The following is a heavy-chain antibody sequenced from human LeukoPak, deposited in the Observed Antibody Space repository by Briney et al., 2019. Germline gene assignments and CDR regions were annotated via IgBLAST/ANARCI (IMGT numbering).Heavy chain of an antibody. CDR1: GFTFRTYA. D-gene: IGHD3-10*01. CDR2: ICGNDNST. J-gene: IGHJ4*02. Sequence: GGSLRLSCAASGFTFRTYAMTWVRQAPGKGLEWVSVICGNDNSTYYADSVEGRFTISRDNSQSTLYLQMTSLRAEDTAVYFCAKGSISVCNGGLDNWGQGTLVTVSS. CDR3: AKGSISVCNGGLDN. V-gene: IGHV3-23*01.